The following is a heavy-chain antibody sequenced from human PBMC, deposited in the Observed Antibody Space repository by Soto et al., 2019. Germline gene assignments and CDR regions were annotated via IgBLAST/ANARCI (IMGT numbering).Heavy chain of an antibody. V-gene: IGHV1-18*01. CDR3: ARDPITIFGVVPYGMDV. CDR2: ISAYNGNT. Sequence: ASVKGSCNASGYTFTSDGISWVRQAPGQGLEWMGWISAYNGNTNYAQKLQGRVTMTTDTSTSTAYMELRSLRSDDTAVYYCARDPITIFGVVPYGMDVWGQGTTVTVSS. CDR1: GYTFTSDG. D-gene: IGHD3-3*01. J-gene: IGHJ6*02.